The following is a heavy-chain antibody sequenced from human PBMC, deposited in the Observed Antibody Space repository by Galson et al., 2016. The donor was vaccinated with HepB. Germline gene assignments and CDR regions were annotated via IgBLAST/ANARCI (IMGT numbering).Heavy chain of an antibody. CDR2: INTDGSST. Sequence: SLRLSCAASGFPFSKYWMHWVRQAPGKGLVWVSRINTDGSSTTYADSVRGRFTISRDDAKNTLYLQMNSLRAEDTALYYCTRVHREGRAAAGFQIWGQGTLVTVSS. CDR1: GFPFSKYW. CDR3: TRVHREGRAAAGFQI. J-gene: IGHJ4*02. D-gene: IGHD6-13*01. V-gene: IGHV3-74*01.